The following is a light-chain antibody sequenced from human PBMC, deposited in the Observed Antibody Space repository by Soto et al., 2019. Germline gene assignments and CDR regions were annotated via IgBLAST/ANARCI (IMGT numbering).Light chain of an antibody. CDR1: QSMNGY. CDR2: GTS. J-gene: IGKJ5*01. Sequence: ENRMTQAPACLSASVGGRVASTCRASQSMNGYLKWFQQKPVKAPKLLIFGTSSLQSGVPSRFSGSESGTDFTLTINSLQPDDFATYYCQQSYSTPRTFGQGTRLEIK. CDR3: QQSYSTPRT. V-gene: IGKV1-39*01.